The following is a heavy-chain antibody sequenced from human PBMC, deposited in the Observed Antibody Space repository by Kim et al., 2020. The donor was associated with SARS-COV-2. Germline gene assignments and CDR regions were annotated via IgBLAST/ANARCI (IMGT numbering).Heavy chain of an antibody. D-gene: IGHD6-6*01. Sequence: FTISRDKSKNTLYLQMNSLRAEDTAVYYCAKDPLPASIAARLEALYYFDYWGQGTLVTVSS. V-gene: IGHV3-23*01. CDR3: AKDPLPASIAARLEALYYFDY. J-gene: IGHJ4*02.